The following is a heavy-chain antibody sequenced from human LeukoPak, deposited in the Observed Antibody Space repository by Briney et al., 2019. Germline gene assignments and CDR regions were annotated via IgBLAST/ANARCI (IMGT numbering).Heavy chain of an antibody. D-gene: IGHD3-22*01. Sequence: GGSLRLSCAASGFTFSSYGMHWVRQAPGKGLEWVAVIWYDGSNKYYADSVKGRFTISRDNSKNTLYLQMNSLRAEDTAVYYCARDGLHYHDSSGWQGWFDPWGQGTLVTVST. CDR2: IWYDGSNK. CDR1: GFTFSSYG. CDR3: ARDGLHYHDSSGWQGWFDP. V-gene: IGHV3-33*01. J-gene: IGHJ5*02.